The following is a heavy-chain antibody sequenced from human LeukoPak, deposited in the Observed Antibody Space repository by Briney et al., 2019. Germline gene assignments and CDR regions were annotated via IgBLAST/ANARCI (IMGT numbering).Heavy chain of an antibody. CDR2: INPSGGST. D-gene: IGHD6-6*01. CDR1: GYTFTGYY. Sequence: ASVKVSCKASGYTFTGYYMHWVRQAPGQGLEWMGIINPSGGSTSYAQKFQGRVTMTRDMSTSTVYMELSSLRSEDTAVYYCARDQRGSSSSEIYYYYMDVWGKGTTVTVSS. CDR3: ARDQRGSSSSEIYYYYMDV. J-gene: IGHJ6*03. V-gene: IGHV1-46*01.